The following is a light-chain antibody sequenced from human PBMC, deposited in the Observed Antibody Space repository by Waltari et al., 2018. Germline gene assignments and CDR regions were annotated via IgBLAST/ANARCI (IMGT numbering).Light chain of an antibody. CDR2: KAS. CDR3: QQYNSYSCG. CDR1: QNIDTW. Sequence: DIHLTQSPSTLSASVGDRVTITCRASQNIDTWLAWYQQKPGKAPKLLIYKASYLQSGVPSRFSGRGSGTDFTLAIDSLQPDDFATYHCQQYNSYSCGFGPGTTVDLK. J-gene: IGKJ3*01. V-gene: IGKV1-5*03.